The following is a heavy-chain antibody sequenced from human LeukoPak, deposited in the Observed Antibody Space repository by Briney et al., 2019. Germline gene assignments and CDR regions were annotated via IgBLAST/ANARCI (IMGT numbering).Heavy chain of an antibody. CDR2: MFYSGST. CDR3: ATYSGNYNNFEY. D-gene: IGHD1-26*01. CDR1: GGLMKTPGHY. J-gene: IGHJ4*02. Sequence: SETLSLTCSVSGGLMKTPGHYWDWIRQSPGKGLEWIGSMFYSGSTYFNPSLRRRVPISGDTSTNQISLSLTSVTAADTAVYYCATYSGNYNNFEYWGQGTLVTVSS. V-gene: IGHV4-39*01.